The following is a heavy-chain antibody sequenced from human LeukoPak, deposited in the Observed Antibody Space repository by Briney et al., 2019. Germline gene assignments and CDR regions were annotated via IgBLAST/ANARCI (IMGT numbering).Heavy chain of an antibody. D-gene: IGHD5-12*01. CDR1: GDSVSSNSAA. CDR2: TYYRSKWYN. J-gene: IGHJ4*02. V-gene: IGHV6-1*01. CDR3: ARGSGYDSGTAVARTYYFDY. Sequence: SQTLSLTCAISGDSVSSNSAAWNWIRQSPSRGLEWLGRTYYRSKWYNDYAVSVKSRITINPDTSKNQFSLQLNSVTPEDTAVYYWARGSGYDSGTAVARTYYFDYWGQGTLVTVSS.